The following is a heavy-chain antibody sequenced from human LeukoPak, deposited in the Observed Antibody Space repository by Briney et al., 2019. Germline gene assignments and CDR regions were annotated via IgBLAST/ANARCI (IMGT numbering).Heavy chain of an antibody. V-gene: IGHV1-2*02. CDR1: GYSFTSNV. Sequence: ASVKVSCKASGYSFTSNVISWVRQAPGQGLEWMAWINPNSGDTNFAQKFQGRVTMTRDTSISTVYMELSRLRSDDTAVFFCARGYYDSSDFEYFQHWGQGTLVTVSS. CDR2: INPNSGDT. CDR3: ARGYYDSSDFEYFQH. D-gene: IGHD3-22*01. J-gene: IGHJ1*01.